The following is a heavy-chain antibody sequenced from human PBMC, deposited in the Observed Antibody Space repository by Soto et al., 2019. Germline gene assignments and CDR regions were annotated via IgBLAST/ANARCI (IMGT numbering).Heavy chain of an antibody. CDR3: ARHSMPYRGDFDY. J-gene: IGHJ4*02. V-gene: IGHV4-39*01. CDR1: GGSISSNTYY. CDR2: VYYRGST. D-gene: IGHD3-10*01. Sequence: QLQLQESGPGLVKPLETLSLTCTVSGGSISSNTYYWGWIRQPPGKGLPWIGNVYYRGSTYYNPSLKSRVTISVDTAENQFSPKLASVTAAATAVYYCARHSMPYRGDFDYWGQGTLVTVSS.